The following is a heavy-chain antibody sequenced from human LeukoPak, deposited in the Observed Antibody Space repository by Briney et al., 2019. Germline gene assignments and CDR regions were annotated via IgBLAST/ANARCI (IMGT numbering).Heavy chain of an antibody. CDR1: GGSFSGYY. CDR3: ARGPPYGSGNLDP. CDR2: INHSGST. V-gene: IGHV4-34*01. D-gene: IGHD3-10*01. Sequence: SETLSLTCAVYGGSFSGYYWSWIRQPPGKGLEWNGEINHSGSTNYNPSLKSRVTISVDTSKNQFSLKLSSVTAADTAVYYCARGPPYGSGNLDPWGQGTLVTVSS. J-gene: IGHJ5*02.